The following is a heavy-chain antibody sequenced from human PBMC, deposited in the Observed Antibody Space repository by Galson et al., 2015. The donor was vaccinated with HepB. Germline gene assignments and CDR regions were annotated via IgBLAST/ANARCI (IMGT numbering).Heavy chain of an antibody. V-gene: IGHV3-30*18. J-gene: IGHJ6*02. CDR2: ISYDGSNK. CDR3: AKDNRIFTVPGKVDLNYGMDV. CDR1: GLTFSSYG. D-gene: IGHD4-11*01. Sequence: LRLSCAASGLTFSSYGMHWVRQAPGKGLEWVAVISYDGSNKYYADSVKGRFTISRDNSKNTLYLQMNSLRAEDTAVYYCAKDNRIFTVPGKVDLNYGMDVWGQGTTVTVSS.